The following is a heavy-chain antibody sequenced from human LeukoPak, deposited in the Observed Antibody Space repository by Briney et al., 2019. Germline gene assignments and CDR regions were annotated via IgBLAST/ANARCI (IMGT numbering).Heavy chain of an antibody. D-gene: IGHD2-15*01. Sequence: GGSLRLSCAASGFTFSSYSMNWVRQAPGKGLEWVSSISSSSSYIYYADSVKGRFTISRDNAKNSLYLQMNSLRAEDTAVYYCARDLTGYCSGGSCYPSTPLYSYYYGMDVWGQGTTITVSS. CDR2: ISSSSSYI. V-gene: IGHV3-21*01. CDR3: ARDLTGYCSGGSCYPSTPLYSYYYGMDV. CDR1: GFTFSSYS. J-gene: IGHJ6*02.